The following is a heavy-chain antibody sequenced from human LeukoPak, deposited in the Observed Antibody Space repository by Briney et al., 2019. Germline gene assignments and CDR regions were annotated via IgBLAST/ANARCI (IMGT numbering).Heavy chain of an antibody. CDR3: ARRGEKYCSSPNCLNWFDP. V-gene: IGHV1-69*01. CDR2: IIPVFGTA. CDR1: GGIFSSFA. Sequence: ASVKVSCKASGGIFSSFAISWVRQAPGQGLEWMGGIIPVFGTAQYAQKFQGRVTISADESTSTAYMELNSLRSDDTAVYYCARRGEKYCSSPNCLNWFDPWGQGTVVTVSS. D-gene: IGHD2-2*01. J-gene: IGHJ5*02.